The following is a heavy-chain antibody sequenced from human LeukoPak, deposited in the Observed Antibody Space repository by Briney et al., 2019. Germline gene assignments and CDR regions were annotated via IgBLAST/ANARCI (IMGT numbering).Heavy chain of an antibody. V-gene: IGHV4-59*01. CDR3: ATSPIQLWLPFDY. D-gene: IGHD5-18*01. CDR1: GGSISSYY. J-gene: IGHJ4*02. CDR2: IYYSGST. Sequence: SETLSLTCTVSGGSISSYYWSWIRQPPGKGLEWIGYIYYSGSTNYNPSLKSRVTISVDTSKNQFSLKLSSVTAADTAVYYCATSPIQLWLPFDYWGQGTLVTVSS.